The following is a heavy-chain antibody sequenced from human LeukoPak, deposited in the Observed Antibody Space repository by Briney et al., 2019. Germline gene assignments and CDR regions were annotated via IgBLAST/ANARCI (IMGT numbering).Heavy chain of an antibody. Sequence: SETLSLTCTVSGGSISSYYWSWIRQPAGKGLEWIGRIYTSGGTNYNPSLKSRVTTSVDTSKNQFSLKLSSVTAADTAVYYCAREGAAAGPGDYWYFDLWGRGTLVTVSS. CDR2: IYTSGGT. CDR3: AREGAAAGPGDYWYFDL. D-gene: IGHD6-13*01. V-gene: IGHV4-4*07. J-gene: IGHJ2*01. CDR1: GGSISSYY.